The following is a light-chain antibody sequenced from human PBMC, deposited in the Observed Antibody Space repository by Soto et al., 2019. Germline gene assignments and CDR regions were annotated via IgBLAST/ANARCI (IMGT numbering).Light chain of an antibody. Sequence: EIVLTQSPGTLSLTPGERATLSCRASQSVSRCYLAWYQQKPGQAPRLLIYGTSSKATGIPDRFSGSGSGTDFSLTISRLEPEDFAVYYCQQYGSSPETFGQGTKVDIK. CDR3: QQYGSSPET. CDR1: QSVSRCY. J-gene: IGKJ1*01. CDR2: GTS. V-gene: IGKV3-20*01.